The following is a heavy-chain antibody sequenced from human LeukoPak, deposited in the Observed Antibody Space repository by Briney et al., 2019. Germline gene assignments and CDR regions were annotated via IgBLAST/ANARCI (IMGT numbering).Heavy chain of an antibody. CDR3: AKAYYGSGSSLLFDY. V-gene: IGHV3-23*01. J-gene: IGHJ4*02. CDR2: ISGSGGST. Sequence: PGGSLRLSCIGSGFTFGDYGVTWVRQAPGKGLEWVSAISGSGGSTYYADSVKGRFTISRDNSKNTLYLQMNSLRAEDTAVYYCAKAYYGSGSSLLFDYWGQGTLVTVSS. D-gene: IGHD3-10*01. CDR1: GFTFGDYG.